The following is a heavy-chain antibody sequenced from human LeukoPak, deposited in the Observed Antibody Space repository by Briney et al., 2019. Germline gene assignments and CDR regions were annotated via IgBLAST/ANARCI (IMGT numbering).Heavy chain of an antibody. CDR1: GYTFTSYD. CDR3: ARGKGDYYDSSGDESGVAFDI. CDR2: ISAYNGNT. V-gene: IGHV1-18*01. J-gene: IGHJ3*02. D-gene: IGHD3-22*01. Sequence: ASVKVSCKASGYTFTSYDISWVRQAPGQGLEWMGWISAYNGNTNYAQKLQGRVTMTTDTSTSTAYMELRSLRSDDTAVYYCARGKGDYYDSSGDESGVAFDIWGQGTMVTVSS.